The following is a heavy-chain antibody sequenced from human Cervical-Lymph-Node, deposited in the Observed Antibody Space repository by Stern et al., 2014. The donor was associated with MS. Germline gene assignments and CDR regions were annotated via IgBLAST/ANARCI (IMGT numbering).Heavy chain of an antibody. CDR2: IIPIFGTA. J-gene: IGHJ3*02. CDR1: GGTFSSYA. D-gene: IGHD1-26*01. Sequence: VQLVQSGAEVKKPGSSVKVSCKASGGTFSSYAISWVRQAPGQGLEWMGGIIPIFGTANYAQKFQGRVTITADASPSTTYMELSSLRSEDPAVYYCARDMGRVSTKGAFDIWGQGTLVTVSS. CDR3: ARDMGRVSTKGAFDI. V-gene: IGHV1-69*01.